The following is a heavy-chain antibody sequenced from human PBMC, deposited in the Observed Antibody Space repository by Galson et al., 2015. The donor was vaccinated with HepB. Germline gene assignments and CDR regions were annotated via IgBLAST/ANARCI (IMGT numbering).Heavy chain of an antibody. CDR2: IKSKTDGGTT. J-gene: IGHJ4*02. Sequence: SLRLSCAASGFTFSSYAMHWVRQAPGKGLEWVGRIKSKTDGGTTDYAAPVKGRFTISRDDSKNTLYLQMNSLRADDTAVYYCTTGYGDGIWGQGTLVTVSS. D-gene: IGHD4-17*01. CDR3: TTGYGDGI. CDR1: GFTFSSYA. V-gene: IGHV3-15*01.